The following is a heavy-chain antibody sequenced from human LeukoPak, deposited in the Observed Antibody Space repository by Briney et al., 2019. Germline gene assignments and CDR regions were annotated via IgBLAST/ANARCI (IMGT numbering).Heavy chain of an antibody. V-gene: IGHV1-18*01. CDR3: ARARPARASDS. CDR2: ISTYNGNT. Sequence: GASVKLSCKVSGYTFTSYGNTWVRDAPAQVLEGVGEISTYNGNTTHAKTVPGRITLTTDPSTSTAYMELRTLRSDDTAVYYCARARPARASDSRGQGTLVTVSS. CDR1: GYTFTSYG. J-gene: IGHJ4*02.